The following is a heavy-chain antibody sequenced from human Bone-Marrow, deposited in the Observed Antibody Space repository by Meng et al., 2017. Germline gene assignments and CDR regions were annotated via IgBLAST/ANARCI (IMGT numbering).Heavy chain of an antibody. D-gene: IGHD1-26*01. CDR1: GGSISSYY. CDR3: ARVRTPSYHIFDI. CDR2: IYTSGST. V-gene: IGHV4-4*07. J-gene: IGHJ3*02. Sequence: GSLRLSCTVSGGSISSYYWSWIRQPAGKGLEWIGRIYTSGSTNYNPSLKSRVTMSVDTSKNQFSLKLSSVTAADTAVYHCARVRTPSYHIFDIWGQGTMVTVSS.